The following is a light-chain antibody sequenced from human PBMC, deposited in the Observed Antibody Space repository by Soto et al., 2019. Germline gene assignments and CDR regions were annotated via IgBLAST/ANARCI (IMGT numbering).Light chain of an antibody. V-gene: IGLV2-14*01. CDR2: DVS. CDR3: GSYTSTNTVI. CDR1: SSDIGGYNY. Sequence: QSVLTQPASVSGSPGQSITISCTGASSDIGGYNYVCWYQQHPGKAPKLIMYDVSNRPSWLSNRFSGSKSGNTASLTISGLQAEDEADYYCGSYTSTNTVIFGGGTKLTVL. J-gene: IGLJ2*01.